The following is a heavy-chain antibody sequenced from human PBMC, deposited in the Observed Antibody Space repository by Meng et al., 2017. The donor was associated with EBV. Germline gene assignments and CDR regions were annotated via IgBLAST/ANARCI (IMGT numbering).Heavy chain of an antibody. J-gene: IGHJ4*02. V-gene: IGHV1-46*01. Sequence: VQLVQSGGGVKEPWASVKVSCKASGYIFTSYYMHWVREAPGQGLEWMGIINPSGGSTSYAQKFQGRVTMTRDTSTSTVYMELSSLRSEDTAVYYCARDLRSLFDYWDQGTLVTVSS. CDR1: GYIFTSYY. CDR3: ARDLRSLFDY. D-gene: IGHD3-16*01. CDR2: INPSGGST.